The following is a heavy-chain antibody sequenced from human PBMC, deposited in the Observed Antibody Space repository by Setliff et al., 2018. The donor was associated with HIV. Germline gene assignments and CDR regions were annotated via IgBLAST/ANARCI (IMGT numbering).Heavy chain of an antibody. CDR1: GYTFTSYG. CDR2: INPQTGGT. D-gene: IGHD3-3*01. V-gene: IGHV1-2*02. Sequence: ASVKVSCKASGYTFTSYGINWVRQAPGHRPEWVGWINPQTGGTNFAQKFQGRITMTSDTSVNTVFIELSRLKSDDTALYYCARDLRNSNTLFGVLNFVFDLWGQGTLVTVSS. CDR3: ARDLRNSNTLFGVLNFVFDL. J-gene: IGHJ4*02.